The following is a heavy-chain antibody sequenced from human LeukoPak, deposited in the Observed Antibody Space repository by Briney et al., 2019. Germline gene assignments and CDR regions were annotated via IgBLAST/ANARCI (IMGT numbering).Heavy chain of an antibody. D-gene: IGHD3-9*01. CDR2: ISNSGGNT. CDR1: GFTFSSSA. J-gene: IGHJ4*02. Sequence: GGSLRLSCEASGFTFSSSAMTWVRQAPGKGLEWVSSISNSGGNTYYADSVKGRFTISRDNSKNTLYLQMNSLRAEDTAVYYCAKGSGILTGYTITFDYWGQGTLVTVSS. V-gene: IGHV3-23*01. CDR3: AKGSGILTGYTITFDY.